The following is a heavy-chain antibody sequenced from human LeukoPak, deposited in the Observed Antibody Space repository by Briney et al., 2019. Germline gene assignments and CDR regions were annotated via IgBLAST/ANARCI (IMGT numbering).Heavy chain of an antibody. CDR2: IYYSGST. CDR3: ARVGVVGYCSSTSCSSIFDY. D-gene: IGHD2-2*01. Sequence: SETLSLTCTVSGGSISSYYWSWIRQPPGKGLEWIGYIYYSGSTNYNPSLKSRVTISVDTSKNQFSLKLSSVTAADTAVYYCARVGVVGYCSSTSCSSIFDYWGQGTLVTVSS. V-gene: IGHV4-59*01. CDR1: GGSISSYY. J-gene: IGHJ4*02.